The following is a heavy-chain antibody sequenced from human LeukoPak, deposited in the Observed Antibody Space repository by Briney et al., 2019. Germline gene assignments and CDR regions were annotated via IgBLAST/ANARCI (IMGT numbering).Heavy chain of an antibody. CDR2: IYTSGST. CDR3: ARDLTCGSTSCHPPGQNWFDP. D-gene: IGHD2-2*01. V-gene: IGHV4-4*07. CDR1: GGSISSYY. Sequence: SETLSLTCTVSGGSISSYYWSWIRQPAGKGLEWIGRIYTSGSTNYNPSRKSRVNMSVDTSKNQFSLKLSSVTAAETAVYYCARDLTCGSTSCHPPGQNWFDPWGQGTLVTVSS. J-gene: IGHJ5*02.